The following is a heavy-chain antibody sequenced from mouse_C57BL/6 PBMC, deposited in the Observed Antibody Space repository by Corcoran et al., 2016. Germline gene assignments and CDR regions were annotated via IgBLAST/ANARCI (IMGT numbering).Heavy chain of an antibody. CDR3: AREDYYGSSYVGAY. D-gene: IGHD1-1*01. CDR1: GYTFTSYD. CDR2: IYPRDGST. J-gene: IGHJ3*01. V-gene: IGHV1-85*01. Sequence: QVQLQQSGPELVKPGASVKLSCKASGYTFTSYDINWVKQRPGQGLEWIGWIYPRDGSTKYNEKFKGKATLTVDTSSSTAYMELHSLTSEDSAVYCCAREDYYGSSYVGAYWGQGTLVTVSA.